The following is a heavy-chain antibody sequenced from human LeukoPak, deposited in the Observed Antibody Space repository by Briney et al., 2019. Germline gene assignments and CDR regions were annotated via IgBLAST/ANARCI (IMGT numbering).Heavy chain of an antibody. J-gene: IGHJ4*02. CDR2: ISGGGGGT. V-gene: IGHV3-23*01. Sequence: GGALRLSCAASGFTFSSYAMSWVRQAPWKGLEGVSLISGGGGGTYYADSVKGRVTISRDNSKNTLSLQMNSLRAEDTAVYYCAKRDSSSWYSLDYWGQGTLVTVSS. D-gene: IGHD6-13*01. CDR3: AKRDSSSWYSLDY. CDR1: GFTFSSYA.